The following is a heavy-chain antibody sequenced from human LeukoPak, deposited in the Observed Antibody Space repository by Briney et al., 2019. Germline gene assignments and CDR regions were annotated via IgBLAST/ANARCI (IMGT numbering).Heavy chain of an antibody. D-gene: IGHD3-3*01. CDR3: AREVGDFWSGYYTTFDY. J-gene: IGHJ4*02. CDR2: IIPIFGTA. V-gene: IGHV1-69*05. Sequence: SVKVSCKASGGTFISYAISWVRQAPGQGLEWMGRIIPIFGTANYAQKFQGRVTITTDESTSTAYMELSSLRSEDTAVYYCAREVGDFWSGYYTTFDYWGQGTLVTVSS. CDR1: GGTFISYA.